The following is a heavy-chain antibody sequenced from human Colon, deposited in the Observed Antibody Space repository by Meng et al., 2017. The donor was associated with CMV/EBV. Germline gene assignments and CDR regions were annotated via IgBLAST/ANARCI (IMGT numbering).Heavy chain of an antibody. CDR1: GYTFTSFY. J-gene: IGHJ6*02. D-gene: IGHD3-22*01. CDR3: ARVRTYYYDSSPGADYGMDV. Sequence: ASVKVSCKASGYTFTSFYIHWVRQAPGQGLEWMGIINPSGGSTNYAQKVQGRVTMTRDTSTSTVHMELSSLRSEDTAVYYCARVRTYYYDSSPGADYGMDVWGQGTMVTVSS. CDR2: INPSGGST. V-gene: IGHV1-46*01.